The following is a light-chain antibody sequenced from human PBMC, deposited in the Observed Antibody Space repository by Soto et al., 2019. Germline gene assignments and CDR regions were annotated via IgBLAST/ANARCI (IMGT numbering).Light chain of an antibody. CDR1: SRDVGGYNY. CDR2: EVS. CDR3: SSYTSSITRV. J-gene: IGLJ2*01. Sequence: QSALTQPASVSGSPGQSITISCTGTSRDVGGYNYVSWYQQHPGKAPKLMIYEVSNRPSGVSNRFSGSKSGNTASLTISGLQAEDEADYYCSSYTSSITRVFGGGTQLTVL. V-gene: IGLV2-14*01.